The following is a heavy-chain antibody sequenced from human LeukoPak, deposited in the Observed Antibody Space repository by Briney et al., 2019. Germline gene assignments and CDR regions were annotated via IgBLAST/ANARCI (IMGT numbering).Heavy chain of an antibody. D-gene: IGHD5-24*01. Sequence: YPSETLSLTCAVYGGSFSGYYWSWIRQPPGKGLEWIGEINHSGSTNYNPSLKSRVTISVDTSKNHLSLNLRSVTAADTAVYYCARRSYNSPFRYWGQGTPVTVSS. V-gene: IGHV4-34*01. J-gene: IGHJ4*02. CDR2: INHSGST. CDR3: ARRSYNSPFRY. CDR1: GGSFSGYY.